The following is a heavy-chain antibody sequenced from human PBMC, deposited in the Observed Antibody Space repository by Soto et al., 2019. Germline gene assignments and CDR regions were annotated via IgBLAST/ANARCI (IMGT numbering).Heavy chain of an antibody. J-gene: IGHJ5*02. V-gene: IGHV4-31*03. CDR1: GGSISSGGYY. CDR3: ARDYHDYGDFNNWFDP. Sequence: QVQLQESGPGLVKPSQTLSLTCTVSGGSISSGGYYWSWIRQHPGKGLEWIGYIYYSGSTYYNPSLKSRVTISVDTSKNQFSLKLSSVTAADTAVYYCARDYHDYGDFNNWFDPWGQGTLVTVSS. CDR2: IYYSGST. D-gene: IGHD4-17*01.